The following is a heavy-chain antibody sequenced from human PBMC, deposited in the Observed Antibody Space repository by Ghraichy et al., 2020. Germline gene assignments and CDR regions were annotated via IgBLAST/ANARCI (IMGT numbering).Heavy chain of an antibody. D-gene: IGHD2/OR15-2a*01. CDR3: ARGGKIYGPDAPFDY. CDR1: GFTFSSYS. Sequence: GGSLRLSCAASGFTFSSYSMNWVRQAPGKGLEWVSYISSSSSTIYYADSVKGRFTISRDNAKNSLYLQMNSLRAEDTAVYYCARGGKIYGPDAPFDYWGQGTLVTVSS. J-gene: IGHJ4*02. V-gene: IGHV3-48*04. CDR2: ISSSSSTI.